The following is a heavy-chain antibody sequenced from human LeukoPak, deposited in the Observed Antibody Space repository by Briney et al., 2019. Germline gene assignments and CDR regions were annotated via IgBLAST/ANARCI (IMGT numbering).Heavy chain of an antibody. Sequence: SETLSLTCTVSGGSISSYYWSWIRQPAGKGLEWIGEVNHGGNSNYNPSLKSRVTISVDTSKSQFSLKMHSMTAADTAVYYCARHPAYYSGSGSYFGWFDPWGQGMLVTVSS. CDR1: GGSISSYY. CDR2: VNHGGNS. D-gene: IGHD3-10*01. V-gene: IGHV4-34*01. CDR3: ARHPAYYSGSGSYFGWFDP. J-gene: IGHJ5*02.